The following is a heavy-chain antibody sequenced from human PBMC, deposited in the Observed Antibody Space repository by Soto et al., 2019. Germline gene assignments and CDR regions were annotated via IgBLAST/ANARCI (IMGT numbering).Heavy chain of an antibody. CDR2: INPNSGGT. CDR3: AVMPTVTSGLDALGI. CDR1: GSTFTGYY. D-gene: IGHD4-17*01. Sequence: QVQLVQSGAEVKKPGASVKVSCKASGSTFTGYYMHWVRQAPGQGLEWMGWINPNSGGTNYAQKLQGWVTMTRDTPICTAYMELTRLRCDETAWYYGAVMPTVTSGLDALGIWGVGTMFTVSS. V-gene: IGHV1-2*04. J-gene: IGHJ3*02.